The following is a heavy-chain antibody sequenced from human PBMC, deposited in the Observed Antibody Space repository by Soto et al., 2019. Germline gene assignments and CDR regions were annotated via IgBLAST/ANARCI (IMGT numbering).Heavy chain of an antibody. CDR2: IWYDGSNK. D-gene: IGHD2-2*01. CDR3: AKASVPAALYYYYYMDV. J-gene: IGHJ6*03. Sequence: GGSLRLSCAASGFTFSSYGMHWVRQAPGKGLEWVAAIWYDGSNKYYADSVKGRFTISRDNSKNTLYLQMNSLRAEDTAVYYCAKASVPAALYYYYYMDVWGKGTTVTVSS. V-gene: IGHV3-33*06. CDR1: GFTFSSYG.